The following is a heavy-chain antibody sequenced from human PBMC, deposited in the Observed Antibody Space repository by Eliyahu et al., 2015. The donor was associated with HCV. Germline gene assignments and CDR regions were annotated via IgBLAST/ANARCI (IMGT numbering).Heavy chain of an antibody. V-gene: IGHV3-23*05. CDR2: ISNSGSST. CDR3: AKHQGSGYVTFDY. Sequence: EVQLLESGGGLVQPGGSLRLSCAASGFTFSTSAMSWVRQAPGKGLHWVXTISNSGSSTYYADSVKGRFTISRDNSKNTLDLQMNTLGAEDTAVYYCAKHQGSGYVTFDYWGQGTLVTVSS. CDR1: GFTFSTSA. J-gene: IGHJ4*02. D-gene: IGHD3-3*01.